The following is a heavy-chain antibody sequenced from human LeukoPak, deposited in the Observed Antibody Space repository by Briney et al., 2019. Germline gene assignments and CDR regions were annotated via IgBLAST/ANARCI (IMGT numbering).Heavy chain of an antibody. CDR1: GFTFSTYA. J-gene: IGHJ5*02. CDR2: ISTSGSST. Sequence: GGSLRLSCAASGFTFSTYAMGWVRQAPGKGLEWVSAISTSGSSTYYADSVKGRFTISRDNSKNTLYLQMNSLRAEDTAIYYCAKGSDGFDPWGQGTLVTVSS. CDR3: AKGSDGFDP. V-gene: IGHV3-23*01.